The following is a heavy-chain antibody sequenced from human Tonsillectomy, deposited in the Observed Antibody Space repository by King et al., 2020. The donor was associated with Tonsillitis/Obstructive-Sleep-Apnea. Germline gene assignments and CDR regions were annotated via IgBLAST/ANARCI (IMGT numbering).Heavy chain of an antibody. CDR3: AGSPTQYQLLYWFDP. CDR2: ISAYNGNT. Sequence: QLVQSGAEVKKPGASVKVSCKASGYTFTSYGISWVRQAPGQGLEWMGWISAYNGNTNYAQKLQGRVTMTTDTSTSRAYMELRSLRSDDTAVYYCAGSPTQYQLLYWFDPWGQGTLVTVSS. V-gene: IGHV1-18*01. J-gene: IGHJ5*02. CDR1: GYTFTSYG. D-gene: IGHD2-2*01.